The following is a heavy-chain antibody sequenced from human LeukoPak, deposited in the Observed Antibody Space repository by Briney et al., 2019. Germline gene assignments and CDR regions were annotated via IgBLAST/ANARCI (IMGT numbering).Heavy chain of an antibody. V-gene: IGHV5-51*01. CDR2: IYPGDSAT. CDR1: GYSFTSYW. Sequence: GESLKISCMGSGYSFTSYWIGWVRRMPGKGLEWMGIIYPGDSATRYSPSFQGQVTISADKSISTAYLQWSSLKASDTAMYYCARRPYCSSTSCPVGWFDPWGQGTLVTVSS. J-gene: IGHJ5*02. CDR3: ARRPYCSSTSCPVGWFDP. D-gene: IGHD2-2*01.